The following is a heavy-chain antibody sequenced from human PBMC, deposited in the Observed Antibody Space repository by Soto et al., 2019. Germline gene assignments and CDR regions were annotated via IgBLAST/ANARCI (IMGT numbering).Heavy chain of an antibody. CDR1: GVTFSSYA. D-gene: IGHD3-22*01. CDR2: IIPIFGTA. CDR3: ARDRGPSSGYYPYWFDP. V-gene: IGHV1-69*12. J-gene: IGHJ5*02. Sequence: QVQLVQSGAEVKKPGSSVQVSCKASGVTFSSYAISWVRQAPGQGLEWMGEIIPIFGTANYAQKFQGRVTITADESTSTAYMELSSLRSEDTAVYYCARDRGPSSGYYPYWFDPWGQGTLVTVSS.